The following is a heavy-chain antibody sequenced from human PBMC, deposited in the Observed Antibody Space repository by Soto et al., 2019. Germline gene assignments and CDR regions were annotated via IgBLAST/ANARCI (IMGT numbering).Heavy chain of an antibody. Sequence: GGSLRLSCAASGFTFSSYEMNWVRQAPGKGLEWVSSISSTTNYIYYGDSMKGRFTISRDNAKNSLYLEMNSLRAEGTAVYYCARESEDLTSNFDYWGQGTLVTVSS. CDR3: ARESEDLTSNFDY. V-gene: IGHV3-21*06. CDR1: GFTFSSYE. J-gene: IGHJ4*02. CDR2: ISSTTNYI.